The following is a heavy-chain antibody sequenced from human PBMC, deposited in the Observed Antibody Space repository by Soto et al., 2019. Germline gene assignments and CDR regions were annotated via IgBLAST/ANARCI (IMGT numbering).Heavy chain of an antibody. CDR1: DGSISSYY. Sequence: QVQLQESGPGLVKPSETLSLTCTVSDGSISSYYWSWIRQPPGKGLEWIGYIYYSGSTNYNPSLXRLVTISVATXXNXFXXKLSSVTAADTAVYYCARGFSRLYYYDSSGSSFDYWGQGTLVTVSS. J-gene: IGHJ4*02. V-gene: IGHV4-59*12. CDR3: ARGFSRLYYYDSSGSSFDY. D-gene: IGHD3-22*01. CDR2: IYYSGST.